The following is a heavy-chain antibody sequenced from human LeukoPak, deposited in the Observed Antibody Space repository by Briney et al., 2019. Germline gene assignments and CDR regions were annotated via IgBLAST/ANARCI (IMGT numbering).Heavy chain of an antibody. CDR1: EFTFSSYE. D-gene: IGHD5-18*01. Sequence: GGSLRLSCAASEFTFSSYEMNWVRQAPGKGLEWVSNIDGGGSLIHYADSVKGRFTISRDNAKNSLYLQMNSLRVDDTAVYYCARRIPYYGMDVWGQGTTVTVSS. J-gene: IGHJ6*02. CDR3: ARRIPYYGMDV. CDR2: IDGGGSLI. V-gene: IGHV3-48*03.